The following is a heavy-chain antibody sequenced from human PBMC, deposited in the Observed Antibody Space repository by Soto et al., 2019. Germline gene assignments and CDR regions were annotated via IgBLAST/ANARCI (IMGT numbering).Heavy chain of an antibody. CDR2: FDPEDGET. D-gene: IGHD3-3*01. J-gene: IGHJ6*03. CDR3: ATASPTIFGVPPGFYYYYYYMDV. CDR1: GYTLTELS. Sequence: ASVKVSCKVSGYTLTELSMHWVRQAPGKGLEWMGGFDPEDGETIYAQKFQGRVTMTEDTSTDTAYMELSSLRSEDTAVYYCATASPTIFGVPPGFYYYYYYMDVWGKGTTVTVSS. V-gene: IGHV1-24*01.